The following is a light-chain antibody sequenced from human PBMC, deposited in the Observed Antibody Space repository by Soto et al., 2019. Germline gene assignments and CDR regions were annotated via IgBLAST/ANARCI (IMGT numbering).Light chain of an antibody. CDR2: DVS. Sequence: QSALTHPRSVSGSPGQSVTISCTGTSTDVGGYNYVSWYQQHPGKVPKLMLYDVSKRPSGVPDRFSGSKSGNTAPLTISRLQAEDEADYYCCSYAGRDTLYVFGSGTKVTVL. V-gene: IGLV2-11*01. J-gene: IGLJ1*01. CDR1: STDVGGYNY. CDR3: CSYAGRDTLYV.